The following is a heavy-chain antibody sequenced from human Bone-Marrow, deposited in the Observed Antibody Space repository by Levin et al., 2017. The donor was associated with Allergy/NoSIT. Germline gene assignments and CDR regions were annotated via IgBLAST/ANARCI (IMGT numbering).Heavy chain of an antibody. D-gene: IGHD2-21*01. CDR1: GDSISNSNFH. J-gene: IGHJ1*01. V-gene: IGHV4-39*01. CDR3: ASGYAYGFAV. CDR2: VFKSGAT. Sequence: PSETLSLTCPVSGDSISNSNFHWAWIRQSPGTTLEGIAAVFKSGATYYTPSPKRRVTMSLHTSENQLSLKVTSMSAADTALYFCASGYAYGFAVWGQGTMVTVSS.